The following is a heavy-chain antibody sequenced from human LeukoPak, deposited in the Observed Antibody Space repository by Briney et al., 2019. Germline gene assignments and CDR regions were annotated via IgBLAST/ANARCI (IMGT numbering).Heavy chain of an antibody. CDR2: IYSGGSI. D-gene: IGHD2-21*01. CDR1: GFTVSSNY. V-gene: IGHV3-53*01. Sequence: PGGSLRLSCAASGFTVSSNYMSWVRQAPGKGLEWVSVIYSGGSIYYADFVKGRFTISRDNSKNTLYLQMNSLRAEDTAVYYCTSLFQNSDYWGQGTLVTVSS. J-gene: IGHJ4*02. CDR3: TSLFQNSDY.